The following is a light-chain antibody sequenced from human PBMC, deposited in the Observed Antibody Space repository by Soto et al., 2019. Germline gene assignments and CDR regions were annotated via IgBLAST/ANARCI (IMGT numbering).Light chain of an antibody. Sequence: DIQMTQSPSTLSASVGDRVTITCRASQSINSWLAWYQQKPGKAPRLLIYRASSLEGGVPSRFSSSGSGAEFTLTISSLQPDYFATYYCQHYDSYSGTFGPGTKVDIK. CDR2: RAS. J-gene: IGKJ3*01. CDR3: QHYDSYSGT. V-gene: IGKV1-5*03. CDR1: QSINSW.